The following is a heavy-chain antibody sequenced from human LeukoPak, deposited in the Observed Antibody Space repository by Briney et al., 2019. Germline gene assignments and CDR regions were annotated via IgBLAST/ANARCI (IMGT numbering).Heavy chain of an antibody. Sequence: SETLSLTCAVSGYSINSDYYWGWIRQAPGQGLEWIGTIYHTGSTYYNPSLKSRVTISVDTSKNQFSLKLTSVTAADTAVYFCARLYKGGSSCLNIDPWGQGTLVTVSS. J-gene: IGHJ5*02. V-gene: IGHV4-38-2*01. CDR2: IYHTGST. D-gene: IGHD2-2*01. CDR3: ARLYKGGSSCLNIDP. CDR1: GYSINSDYY.